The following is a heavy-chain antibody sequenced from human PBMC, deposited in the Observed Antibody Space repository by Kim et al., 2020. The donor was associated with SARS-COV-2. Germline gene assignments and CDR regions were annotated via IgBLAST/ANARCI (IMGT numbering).Heavy chain of an antibody. CDR2: IRDSGYST. D-gene: IGHD3-9*01. CDR3: AKYLLGLLYYFDY. CDR1: GFTFSSYA. Sequence: GGSLRLSCAASGFTFSSYAMSWVRQAPGKGLEWVSAIRDSGYSTYYAASVKGRFTISRDNSKNTLYLQMNSLRAEDTSVYYCAKYLLGLLYYFDYWGQGTLVTVSS. V-gene: IGHV3-23*01. J-gene: IGHJ4*02.